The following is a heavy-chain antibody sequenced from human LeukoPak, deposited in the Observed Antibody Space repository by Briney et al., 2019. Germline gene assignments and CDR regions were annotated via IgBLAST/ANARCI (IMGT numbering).Heavy chain of an antibody. V-gene: IGHV1-18*01. J-gene: IGHJ5*02. Sequence: ASVKLSCKASGVTLNNHGINWVRQAPGQGLEWVGWISGYNGNTNYAGTVEGRDTLTRDASTSTAYMELRNLRFDATAIYFCARANMVFGVDIEQNWFDLWGQGTRVIVS. D-gene: IGHD3-3*01. CDR2: ISGYNGNT. CDR3: ARANMVFGVDIEQNWFDL. CDR1: GVTLNNHG.